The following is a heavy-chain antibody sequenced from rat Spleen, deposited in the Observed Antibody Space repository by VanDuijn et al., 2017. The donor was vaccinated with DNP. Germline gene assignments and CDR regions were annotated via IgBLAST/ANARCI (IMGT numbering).Heavy chain of an antibody. Sequence: EVQLVESGGGLVQPGRSLKLSCAASGFSFSAYNMAWVRQAPRKGLEWVATISYDGSSSYYRDSVKGRFTISRDNAKSSLYLQMNSLKSEDTATYYCGKNTGYYFDHWGQGVMVTVSS. CDR3: GKNTGYYFDH. J-gene: IGHJ2*01. CDR1: GFSFSAYN. CDR2: ISYDGSSS. V-gene: IGHV5-7*01. D-gene: IGHD4-1*01.